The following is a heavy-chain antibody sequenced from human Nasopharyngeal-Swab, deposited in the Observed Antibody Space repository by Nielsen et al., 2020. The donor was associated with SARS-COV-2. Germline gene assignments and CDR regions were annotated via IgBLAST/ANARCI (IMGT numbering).Heavy chain of an antibody. CDR3: ARDYRGAGYYYYGMDV. J-gene: IGHJ6*02. D-gene: IGHD1-26*01. V-gene: IGHV4-31*02. Sequence: RQAPGKGLEWIGYISYRGSTYYNLSLKSRVTISVDTSKNQVSLNLSSVTAADTAVYYCARDYRGAGYYYYGMDVWGQGTTVTVSS. CDR2: ISYRGST.